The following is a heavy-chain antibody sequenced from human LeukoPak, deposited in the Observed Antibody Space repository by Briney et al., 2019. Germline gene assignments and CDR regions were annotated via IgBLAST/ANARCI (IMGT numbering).Heavy chain of an antibody. V-gene: IGHV3-7*01. J-gene: IGHJ5*02. Sequence: PGGSLRLSCAASGFTFTSYWMSWVRQAPGKGLEWVANVRQDGSDKYYVDSVKGRFTISRGNAKNSLYLQMNSLRAEDTAVYYCARDNTIFGVAHINHWGQGTLVTVSS. CDR1: GFTFTSYW. CDR3: ARDNTIFGVAHINH. CDR2: VRQDGSDK. D-gene: IGHD3-3*01.